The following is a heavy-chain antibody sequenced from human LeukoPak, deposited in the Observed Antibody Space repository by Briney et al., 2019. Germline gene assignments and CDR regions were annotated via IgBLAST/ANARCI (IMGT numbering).Heavy chain of an antibody. CDR3: TTSSGYYISGSALDI. D-gene: IGHD3-22*01. V-gene: IGHV3-15*01. CDR2: IKSKTDGGTT. J-gene: IGHJ3*02. Sequence: GGSLRLSCAASGFTFSNAWMNWVRQAPGEGLEWVGRIKSKTDGGTTDYAASVKGRFTISRDDSKDTLYLQMNSLKTEDTAVYYCTTSSGYYISGSALDIWGQGTMVAVSS. CDR1: GFTFSNAW.